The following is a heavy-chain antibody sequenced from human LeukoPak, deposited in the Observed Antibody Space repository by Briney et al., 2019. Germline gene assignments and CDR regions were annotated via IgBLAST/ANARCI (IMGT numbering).Heavy chain of an antibody. Sequence: PSETLSLTCAVYGGSFSSLYWSWIRQSPGKGLEWIGEMSHGGGAKYNPSLKARVTISLDTSKNQFSLRLNSVTAADTAVYYRAKSLYCDGDCPWGQGTLVTVSS. D-gene: IGHD2-21*02. J-gene: IGHJ5*02. CDR2: MSHGGGA. CDR1: GGSFSSLY. V-gene: IGHV4-34*01. CDR3: AKSLYCDGDCP.